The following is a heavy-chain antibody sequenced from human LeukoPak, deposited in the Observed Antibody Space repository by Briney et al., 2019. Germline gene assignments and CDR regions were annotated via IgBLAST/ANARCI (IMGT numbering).Heavy chain of an antibody. D-gene: IGHD6-13*01. CDR2: INHSGGT. CDR1: GGSFSGYY. Sequence: SETLSLTCAVYGGSFSGYYWSWIRQPPGKGLEWIGEINHSGGTNYNPSLNSRVTISVDTSKNQFSLKLSAVTAADTALYYCASHSYRSRWYVEVWGKGTKVHVFS. J-gene: IGHJ6*03. V-gene: IGHV4-34*01. CDR3: ASHSYRSRWYVEV.